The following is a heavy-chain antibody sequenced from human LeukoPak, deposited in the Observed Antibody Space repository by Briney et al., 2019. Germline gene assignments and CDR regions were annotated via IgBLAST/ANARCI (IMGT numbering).Heavy chain of an antibody. CDR1: GGSISSSSYY. V-gene: IGHV4-39*01. CDR3: ARLRGESGRNDAFDI. J-gene: IGHJ3*02. D-gene: IGHD3-10*01. Sequence: PSETLSLTCTVSGGSISSSSYYWGWIRQPPGKGLEWIGSIYYSGSTYYNPSLKSRVTISVDTSKNQFSLKLSSVTAADTAVYYCARLRGESGRNDAFDIWGQGTMVTVSS. CDR2: IYYSGST.